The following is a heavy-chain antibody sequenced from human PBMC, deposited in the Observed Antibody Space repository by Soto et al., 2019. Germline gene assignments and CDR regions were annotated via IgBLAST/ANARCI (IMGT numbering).Heavy chain of an antibody. CDR1: GFTFSSYA. CDR2: ISGSGGST. J-gene: IGHJ4*02. V-gene: IGHV3-23*01. CDR3: AKDFLWFGKHFDY. D-gene: IGHD3-10*01. Sequence: GGSLRLSCAASGFTFSSYAMSWVRQAPGKGLEWVSAISGSGGSTYYADSVKGRFTISRDNSKNTLHLQMNSLRAEDTAVYYCAKDFLWFGKHFDYWGQGTLVTVSS.